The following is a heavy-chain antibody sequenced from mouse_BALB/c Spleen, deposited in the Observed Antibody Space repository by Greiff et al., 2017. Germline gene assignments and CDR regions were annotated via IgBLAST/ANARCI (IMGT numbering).Heavy chain of an antibody. CDR2: INPNNGGT. CDR3: ARRGQLAPAYSAMDY. D-gene: IGHD3-2*01. V-gene: IGHV1-18*01. J-gene: IGHJ4*01. Sequence: EVQVVESGPELVKPGASVKIPCKASGYTFTDYNMDWVKQSHGKSLEWIGDINPNNGGTIYNQKFKGKATLTVDKSSSTAYMELRSLTSEDTAVYYCARRGQLAPAYSAMDYGGQGTSVTVSS. CDR1: GYTFTDYN.